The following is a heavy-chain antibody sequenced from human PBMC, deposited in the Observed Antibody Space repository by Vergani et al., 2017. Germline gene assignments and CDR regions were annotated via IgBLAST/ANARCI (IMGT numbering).Heavy chain of an antibody. CDR1: GFTFSSYG. D-gene: IGHD2-2*01. J-gene: IGHJ6*02. V-gene: IGHV3-30*02. CDR3: AKALPAYCSSTSCASGMDV. CDR2: IRYDGSNK. Sequence: QVQLVESGGGVVQPGGSLRLSCAASGFTFSSYGMHWVRQAPGKGLEWVAFIRYDGSNKYYADSVKGRFTISRDNSKNTRYLQMNSLRAEDTAVYYCAKALPAYCSSTSCASGMDVWGQGTTVTVSS.